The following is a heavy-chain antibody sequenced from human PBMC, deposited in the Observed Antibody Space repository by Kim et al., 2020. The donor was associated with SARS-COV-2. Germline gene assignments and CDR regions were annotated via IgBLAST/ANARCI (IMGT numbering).Heavy chain of an antibody. D-gene: IGHD2-15*01. J-gene: IGHJ4*02. CDR1: GDSVSSNSAA. Sequence: SQTLSLTCAISGDSVSSNSAAWNWIRQSPSRGLEWLGRTYYRSKWYNDYAVSVKSRITINPDTSKNQFSLQLNSVTPEDTAVYYCARGYCSGGSCFGKVRVTRYYFDYWGQGTLDTVSS. CDR3: ARGYCSGGSCFGKVRVTRYYFDY. V-gene: IGHV6-1*01. CDR2: TYYRSKWYN.